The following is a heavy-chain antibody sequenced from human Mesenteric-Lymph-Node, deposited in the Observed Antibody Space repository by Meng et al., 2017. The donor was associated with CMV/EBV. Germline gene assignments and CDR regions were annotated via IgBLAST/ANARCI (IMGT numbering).Heavy chain of an antibody. D-gene: IGHD6-13*01. CDR3: ARRTGSWSPDRFEP. J-gene: IGHJ5*02. CDR1: GYTFTDHY. V-gene: IGHV1-2*02. Sequence: ASVKVSCKASGYTFTDHYMHWVRQAPGQGLEWMGWINPNSGGIKYAQKLQGRVTMTRDTSISTAYMELSGLRSNDTAVYYCARRTGSWSPDRFEPWGQGTLVTVSS. CDR2: INPNSGGI.